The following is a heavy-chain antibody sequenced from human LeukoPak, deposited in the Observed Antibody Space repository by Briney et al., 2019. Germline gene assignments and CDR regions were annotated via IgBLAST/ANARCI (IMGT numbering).Heavy chain of an antibody. V-gene: IGHV3-74*01. J-gene: IGHJ4*02. CDR1: GFTFSRYW. D-gene: IGHD1-7*01. Sequence: PGGSLRLSCAASGFTFSRYWMHWVRQGPRKGLVWVSRLNSDGSSTNYADSVKGRFTISRDNAQNTLYLQMNSLRAEDTAVYYCARENWNYGSDFDYWGQGTLVTVSS. CDR2: LNSDGSST. CDR3: ARENWNYGSDFDY.